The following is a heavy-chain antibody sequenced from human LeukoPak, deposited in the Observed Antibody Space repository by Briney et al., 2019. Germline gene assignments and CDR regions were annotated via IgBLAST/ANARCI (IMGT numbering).Heavy chain of an antibody. D-gene: IGHD1-26*01. V-gene: IGHV3-23*01. CDR1: GFIFSHYG. Sequence: PGGSLRLSCAASGFIFSHYGMSWVRQAPGKGLEWAASIRDRGDSTYYAVSVKGRFTISRDNSKNTVDLRMHSLRAEDSAIYYCTKDLSGSDWVADFWGQGTLVTVSS. J-gene: IGHJ4*02. CDR3: TKDLSGSDWVADF. CDR2: IRDRGDST.